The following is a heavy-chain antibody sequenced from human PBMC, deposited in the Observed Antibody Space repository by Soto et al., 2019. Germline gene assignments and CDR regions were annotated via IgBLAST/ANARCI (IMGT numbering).Heavy chain of an antibody. D-gene: IGHD6-6*01. J-gene: IGHJ6*02. CDR1: GGTFSSYA. CDR3: ARGSSSSYYYYGMDV. Sequence: QVQLVQSGAEVKKPGYSVKVSCKASGGTFSSYAISWVRQAPGQGLEWMGGIIRIFGTANYAQKFQGRVTITADESTSTAYMELSSLRSDDTAVYYCARGSSSSYYYYGMDVWGQGTTVTVSS. CDR2: IIRIFGTA. V-gene: IGHV1-69*12.